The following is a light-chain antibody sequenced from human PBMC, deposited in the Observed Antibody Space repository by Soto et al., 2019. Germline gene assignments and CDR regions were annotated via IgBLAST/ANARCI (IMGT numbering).Light chain of an antibody. CDR1: QSVGSA. J-gene: IGKJ4*01. CDR3: QQYRNWPPLT. V-gene: IGKV3-15*01. CDR2: GAS. Sequence: EIVMTQSPATLSVSPGETATLSCRASQSVGSAVAWYQHKPGQAPRLLIVGASTRATGVPGRFSGGGSATEVTTTIATLQSEDFAVYYCQQYRNWPPLTFGGGTTVEI.